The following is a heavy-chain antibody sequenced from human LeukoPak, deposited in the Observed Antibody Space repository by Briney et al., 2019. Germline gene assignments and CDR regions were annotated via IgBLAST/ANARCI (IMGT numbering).Heavy chain of an antibody. CDR2: IIPIFGTA. V-gene: IGHV1-69*13. Sequence: ASVKVSCKASGGTFSSYAISWVRQAPGQGLEWMGGIIPIFGTANYAQKSQGRVTITADESTSTAYMELSSLRSEDTAVYYCASEAAAGTLSAFYWGQGTLVTVSS. J-gene: IGHJ4*02. CDR3: ASEAAAGTLSAFY. D-gene: IGHD6-13*01. CDR1: GGTFSSYA.